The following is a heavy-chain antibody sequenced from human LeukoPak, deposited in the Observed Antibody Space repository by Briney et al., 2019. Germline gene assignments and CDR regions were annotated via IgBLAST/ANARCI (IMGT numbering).Heavy chain of an antibody. CDR1: GCIVSSNY. CDR2: IYSGCNT. Sequence: GGSQRLFCAACGCIVSSNYMSWLRQAPGKGLEGVTVIYSGCNTYYADSVKGRFTISRDNSKKTLYLQMNSLRAEDTAVYYCARDSAGTTTDYWGQGTLVTVSS. J-gene: IGHJ4*02. CDR3: ARDSAGTTTDY. D-gene: IGHD4-17*01. V-gene: IGHV3-53*01.